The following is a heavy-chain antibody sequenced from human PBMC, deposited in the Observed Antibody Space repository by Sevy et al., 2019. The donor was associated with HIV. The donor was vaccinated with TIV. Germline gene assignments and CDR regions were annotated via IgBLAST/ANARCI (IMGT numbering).Heavy chain of an antibody. V-gene: IGHV4-34*01. CDR1: DGSFSGYY. D-gene: IGHD2-2*01. CDR3: ARSPPVVVVPGAPSWFDP. J-gene: IGHJ5*02. CDR2: INESGIT. Sequence: LRETLSLTCAVHDGSFSGYYWNWIRQLPGKGLEWIGEINESGITYYNQSLKSRVTISVDTSKKQFSLKLNSVTAVDSAVYFCARSPPVVVVPGAPSWFDPWGQGTLVTVSS.